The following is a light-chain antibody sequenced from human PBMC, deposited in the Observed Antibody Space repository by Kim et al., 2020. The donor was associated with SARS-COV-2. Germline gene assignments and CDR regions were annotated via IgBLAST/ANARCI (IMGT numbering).Light chain of an antibody. CDR1: QNIGNY. J-gene: IGKJ1*01. Sequence: VSVGDRVTITCRASQNIGNYLNWYQQKEGKAPKLLIHAASILQSGVPPRISGSGSGTDFTLTISSLQPEDFATYYCQQSYNMPRTFGQGTKVDIK. CDR3: QQSYNMPRT. CDR2: AAS. V-gene: IGKV1-39*01.